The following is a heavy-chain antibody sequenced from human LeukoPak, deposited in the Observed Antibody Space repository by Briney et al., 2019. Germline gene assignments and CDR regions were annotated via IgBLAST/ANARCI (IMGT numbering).Heavy chain of an antibody. J-gene: IGHJ4*02. Sequence: PSPALSLTCTVSGASINRGPYYGSWIRQPAGEGLEWIGGIYSGGRTNYNPSLKSRVTISVDTSKNQFSLKLSSVTAADTTVYYCAREGSIYYSDSSGYLGYWGQGTLVTVSS. CDR1: GASINRGPYY. V-gene: IGHV4-61*02. CDR3: AREGSIYYSDSSGYLGY. D-gene: IGHD3-22*01. CDR2: IYSGGRT.